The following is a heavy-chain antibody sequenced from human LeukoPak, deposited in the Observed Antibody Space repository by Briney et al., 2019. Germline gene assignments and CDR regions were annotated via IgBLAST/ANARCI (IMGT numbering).Heavy chain of an antibody. D-gene: IGHD6-13*01. CDR2: ISSRSSTK. CDR1: GFTFSDYS. CDR3: ARGSSPIDC. V-gene: IGHV3-48*01. Sequence: PGGSLRLSCAASGFTFSDYSMNWVRQAPGKGPEWVSDISSRSSTKYYADSVKGRFTISRDNAKNSLYLQMNSLRAEDTAIYYCARGSSPIDCWGQGTLVTVSS. J-gene: IGHJ4*02.